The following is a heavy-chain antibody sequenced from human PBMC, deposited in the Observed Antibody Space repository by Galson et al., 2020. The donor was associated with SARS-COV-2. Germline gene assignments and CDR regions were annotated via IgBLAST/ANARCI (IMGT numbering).Heavy chain of an antibody. CDR1: GGSFSGYY. J-gene: IGHJ4*02. D-gene: IGHD3-22*01. CDR3: ARGISMIEED. CDR2: INHSGST. Sequence: ETSETLSLTCAVYGGSFSGYYWSWIRQPPGKGLEWIGEINHSGSTNYNPSLKSRVTISVDMSKNQFSLKLSSVTAADTAVYYCARGISMIEEDWGQGTLVTVSS. V-gene: IGHV4-34*01.